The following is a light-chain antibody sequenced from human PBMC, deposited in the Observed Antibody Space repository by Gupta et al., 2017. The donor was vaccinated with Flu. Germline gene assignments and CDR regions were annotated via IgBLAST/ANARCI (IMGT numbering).Light chain of an antibody. CDR3: QHRNNWPVT. CDR1: ESVGSS. Sequence: EILLTQSPATLSLSPGVSFTLSCRASESVGSSLAWYRQKPGQAPSLLIYDASDRANGNPARFSGSGSGTEFTLTISRREPEDFAVYYCQHRNNWPVTFGRGTKVDI. CDR2: DAS. V-gene: IGKV3-11*01. J-gene: IGKJ4*01.